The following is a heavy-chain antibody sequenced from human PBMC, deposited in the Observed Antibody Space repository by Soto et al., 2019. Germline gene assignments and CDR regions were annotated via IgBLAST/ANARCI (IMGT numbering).Heavy chain of an antibody. CDR1: GGSISSGGYY. V-gene: IGHV4-31*03. J-gene: IGHJ5*02. D-gene: IGHD2-8*01. CDR3: ARDRLSYCTNGVCYVGRWFDP. Sequence: QLQLQESGPGLVKPSQTLSLTCTFSGGSISSGGYYWSWIRQHPGKGLEWIGSIHYSGSTYYNPSLKSRVTISVDTSKNQFSLKLSSVTAADTAVYYCARDRLSYCTNGVCYVGRWFDPWGQGTLVTVSS. CDR2: IHYSGST.